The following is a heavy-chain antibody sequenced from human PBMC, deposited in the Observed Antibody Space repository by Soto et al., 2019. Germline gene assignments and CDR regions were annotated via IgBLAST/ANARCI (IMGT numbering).Heavy chain of an antibody. V-gene: IGHV4-34*01. CDR1: GGSFSGYY. CDR2: INHSGST. CDR3: ARGLQSRYYFDY. Sequence: SETLSLTCAVYGGSFSGYYWGWIRQPPGKGLEWIGEINHSGSTNYNPSLKSRVTISVDTSKNQFSLKLSSVTAADTAVYYCARGLQSRYYFDYWGQGTLVTVSS. J-gene: IGHJ4*02.